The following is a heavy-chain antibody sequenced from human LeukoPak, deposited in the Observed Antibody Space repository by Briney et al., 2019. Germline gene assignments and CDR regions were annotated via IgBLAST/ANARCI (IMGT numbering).Heavy chain of an antibody. CDR1: GFIFSTYG. D-gene: IGHD3-3*01. V-gene: IGHV3-30*19. CDR2: ISYDANIGSNK. CDR3: ARDGGYDFWSGYYQDY. Sequence: PGRSLRLSCAASGFIFSTYGMHWVRQAPGKGLEWVALISYDANIGSNKYYADSVKGRFTISRDNSKNTLYLQMNSLRAEDTAVYYCARDGGYDFWSGYYQDYWGQGTLVTVSS. J-gene: IGHJ4*02.